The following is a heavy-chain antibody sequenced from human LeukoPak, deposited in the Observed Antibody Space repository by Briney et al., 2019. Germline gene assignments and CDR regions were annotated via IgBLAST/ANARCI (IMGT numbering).Heavy chain of an antibody. V-gene: IGHV4-59*01. CDR1: GGSISSYY. Sequence: SETLSLTCTVSGGSISSYYWSWIRQSPGKGLEWVGHIYSSGSTNYNPSLKSRVTISIDTSKNQFSLKLSSVTAADTALYYCARNYDNSGYTAFGYWGRGTLVTVSS. CDR3: ARNYDNSGYTAFGY. CDR2: IYSSGST. D-gene: IGHD3-22*01. J-gene: IGHJ4*02.